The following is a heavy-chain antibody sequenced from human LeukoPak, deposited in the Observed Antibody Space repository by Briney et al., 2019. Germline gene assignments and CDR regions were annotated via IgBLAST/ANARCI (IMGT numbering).Heavy chain of an antibody. J-gene: IGHJ4*02. CDR3: ASDSIVGATHLFDY. V-gene: IGHV1-18*01. CDR2: ISAYNGNT. CDR1: GYTFTSYG. Sequence: ASVKVSCKASGYTFTSYGISWVRQAPGQGLEWMGWISAYNGNTNYAQKLQGRVTMTTDTSTSTAYMELSSLRSEDTAVYYCASDSIVGATHLFDYWGQGTLVTVSS. D-gene: IGHD1-26*01.